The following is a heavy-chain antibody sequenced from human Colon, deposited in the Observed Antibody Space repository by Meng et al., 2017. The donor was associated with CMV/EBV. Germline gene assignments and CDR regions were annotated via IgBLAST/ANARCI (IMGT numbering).Heavy chain of an antibody. CDR2: ISPTSSNI. J-gene: IGHJ4*02. CDR1: GFSTYN. V-gene: IGHV3-21*01. Sequence: GESLKISCAASGFSTYNLLWVRQAPGKGLEWVSSISPTSSNIFYADSVRGRFTVSRDNAQNSVYLQMNSLRAEDTGVYYCARDPKVMDTTLATGYWGQGTLVTVSS. CDR3: ARDPKVMDTTLATGY. D-gene: IGHD5-18*01.